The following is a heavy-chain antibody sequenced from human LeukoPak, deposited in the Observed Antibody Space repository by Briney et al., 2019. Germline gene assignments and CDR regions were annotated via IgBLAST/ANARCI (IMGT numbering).Heavy chain of an antibody. Sequence: PGGALMQSFATPGFTFSSYGMPTVRQAPAKVLERVAVISCDGSNKYYADSVNDRFTIPSDNPNNKLYLQMNSLRAEDTVLYYCAKTMDTLIVYVRALDYWGQGTLFTVSS. CDR2: ISCDGSNK. D-gene: IGHD3-9*01. CDR1: GFTFSSYG. V-gene: IGHV3-30*18. J-gene: IGHJ4*02. CDR3: AKTMDTLIVYVRALDY.